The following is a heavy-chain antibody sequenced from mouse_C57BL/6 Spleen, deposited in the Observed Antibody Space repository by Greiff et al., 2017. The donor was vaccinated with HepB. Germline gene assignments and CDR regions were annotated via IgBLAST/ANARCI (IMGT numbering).Heavy chain of an antibody. CDR2: IYWDDDK. J-gene: IGHJ2*01. D-gene: IGHD1-1*01. CDR1: GFSLSTSGMG. Sequence: QVTLKESGPGILQSSQTLSLTCSFSGFSLSTSGMGVSWIRQPSGKGLEWLAHIYWDDDKRYNPSLKRRLTISQDTSRNQVFLKITSVDTADTATYYCARIHYGSSVYFDYWGQGTTLTVSS. CDR3: ARIHYGSSVYFDY. V-gene: IGHV8-12*01.